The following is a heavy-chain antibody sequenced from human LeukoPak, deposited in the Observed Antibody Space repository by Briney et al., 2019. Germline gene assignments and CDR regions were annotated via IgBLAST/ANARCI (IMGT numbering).Heavy chain of an antibody. CDR1: GGSISSSNW. D-gene: IGHD1-26*01. J-gene: IGHJ4*02. Sequence: PSGTLSLTCAVSGGSISSSNWWNWVRPPPGKGLEWIGEIYHSGSTNYNPSLKSRVTISVDKSKNQFSLKLSSVTAADTAVYYCARVIGVGATAMDYWGQGTLVTVSS. CDR3: ARVIGVGATAMDY. V-gene: IGHV4-4*02. CDR2: IYHSGST.